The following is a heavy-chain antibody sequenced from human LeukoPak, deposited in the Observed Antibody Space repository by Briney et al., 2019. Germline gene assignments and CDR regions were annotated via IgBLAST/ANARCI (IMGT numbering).Heavy chain of an antibody. CDR3: ASLGRDIVVVPAASSYYFDY. Sequence: SETLSLTCTVSGGSISSYYWSWIRQPAGKGLEWIGRIYTSGSTNYNPSLKSRVTISVDTSKNQFSLKLSSVTAADTAVYYCASLGRDIVVVPAASSYYFDYWGQGTLVTVSS. D-gene: IGHD2-2*01. CDR1: GGSISSYY. V-gene: IGHV4-4*07. CDR2: IYTSGST. J-gene: IGHJ4*02.